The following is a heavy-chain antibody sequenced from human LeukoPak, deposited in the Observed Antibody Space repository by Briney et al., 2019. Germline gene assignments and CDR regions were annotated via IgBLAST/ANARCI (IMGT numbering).Heavy chain of an antibody. J-gene: IGHJ3*02. D-gene: IGHD1-7*01. Sequence: GGSLRLSCAASGFTFSSYSMNWVRQAPGKGLEWVSYISSSSTTIYFADSVKGRFTISRDNAKNSLYLQMNSLRDKDTAVYYCARRMGGELVAFDIWGQGTMVTVSS. CDR3: ARRMGGELVAFDI. V-gene: IGHV3-48*02. CDR1: GFTFSSYS. CDR2: ISSSSTTI.